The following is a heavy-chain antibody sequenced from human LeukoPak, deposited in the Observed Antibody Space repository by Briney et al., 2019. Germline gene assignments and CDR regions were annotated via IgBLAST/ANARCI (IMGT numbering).Heavy chain of an antibody. Sequence: IGRIYTSGSTNYNPSLKSRVTMSVDTSKNQFSLKLSSVTAADTAVYYCARDPGGSSAWFDPWGQGTLVTVSS. CDR3: ARDPGGSSAWFDP. D-gene: IGHD1-26*01. J-gene: IGHJ5*02. V-gene: IGHV4-4*07. CDR2: IYTSGST.